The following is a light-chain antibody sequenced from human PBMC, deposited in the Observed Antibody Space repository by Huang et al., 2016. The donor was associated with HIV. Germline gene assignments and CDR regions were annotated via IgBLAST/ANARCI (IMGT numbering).Light chain of an antibody. CDR2: DAS. CDR3: QQRSNWPPLT. J-gene: IGKJ4*01. CDR1: QSVSSD. V-gene: IGKV3-11*01. Sequence: EIVLTQSPATLSLSPGERATLSCRASQSVSSDLAWYQQRPGQAPRLLIYDASNRATGIPARFSGSGSGTDFTLTISSLEPEDFAVYYCQQRSNWPPLTCGGGTKVEIK.